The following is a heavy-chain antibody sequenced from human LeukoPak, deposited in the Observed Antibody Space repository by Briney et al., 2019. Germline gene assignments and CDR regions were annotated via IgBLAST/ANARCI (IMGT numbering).Heavy chain of an antibody. J-gene: IGHJ6*02. CDR3: ARDIVVVTANTYYYYYGMDV. Sequence: SETLSLTCTVSGVSISSGDYYWSWIRQPPGKGLEWIGYIYYSGSTYYNPSLKSRVTISVDTSKNQFSLKLSSVTAADTAVYYCARDIVVVTANTYYYYYGMDVWGQGTTVTVSS. CDR2: IYYSGST. CDR1: GVSISSGDYY. V-gene: IGHV4-30-4*01. D-gene: IGHD2-21*02.